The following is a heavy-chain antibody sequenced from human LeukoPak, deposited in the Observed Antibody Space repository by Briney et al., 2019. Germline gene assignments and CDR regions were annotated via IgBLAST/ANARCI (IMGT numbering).Heavy chain of an antibody. J-gene: IGHJ4*02. CDR2: ISFDGNTK. CDR1: GFTFSSYA. D-gene: IGHD3-10*01. CDR3: AKDLVENYYGSGVTLDY. V-gene: IGHV3-30*18. Sequence: GGSLRLSCTASGFTFSSYAMHWVRQAPGEGLQWVAVISFDGNTKFYEDSVKGRFTISRDNSKNTLYLQMNSLRAEDTALYYCAKDLVENYYGSGVTLDYWGQGTLVTVSS.